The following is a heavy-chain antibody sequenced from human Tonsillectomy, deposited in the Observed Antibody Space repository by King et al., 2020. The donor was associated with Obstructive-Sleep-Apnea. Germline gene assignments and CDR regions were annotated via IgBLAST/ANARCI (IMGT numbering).Heavy chain of an antibody. J-gene: IGHJ4*02. D-gene: IGHD4-23*01. V-gene: IGHV4-30-2*01. CDR2: IYHSGST. Sequence: LQLQESGSGLVKPSQTLSLTCAVSGGSISRGGYSWSWIRQPPGKGLEWIGYIYHSGSTYYNPSLKSRVTISVDRSKNQFSLKLSSVTAADTAVYYCARVGTVVTYFDYWGQGTLVTVSS. CDR3: ARVGTVVTYFDY. CDR1: GGSISRGGYS.